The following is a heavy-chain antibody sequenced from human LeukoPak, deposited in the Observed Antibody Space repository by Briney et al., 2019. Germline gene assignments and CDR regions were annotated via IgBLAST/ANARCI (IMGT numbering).Heavy chain of an antibody. D-gene: IGHD6-6*01. CDR1: GFTFDDYT. Sequence: GGSLRLSCAASGFTFDDYTMHWVRQAPGKGLEWVSLISWNGVRTYYADSVKGRFTISRDSSKNSLYLQMNSLRTEDTALYYCAKERGSSGYFDCWGQGTLVTVSS. CDR2: ISWNGVRT. CDR3: AKERGSSGYFDC. V-gene: IGHV3-43*01. J-gene: IGHJ4*02.